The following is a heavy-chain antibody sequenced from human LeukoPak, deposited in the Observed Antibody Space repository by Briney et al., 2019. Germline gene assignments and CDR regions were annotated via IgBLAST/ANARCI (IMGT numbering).Heavy chain of an antibody. CDR3: VRHTRYTWKNY. D-gene: IGHD3-9*01. CDR2: VVHSGST. V-gene: IGHV4-34*12. CDR1: GEPFSGYY. Sequence: SETLSLTCGVRGEPFSGYYWSWIRQPPGKGLEWIGEVVHSGSTNYSPSLKSRVTISVDTSKNQFSLKLTSVTAADTSVYYCVRHTRYTWKNYWGQETLVTVSS. J-gene: IGHJ4*02.